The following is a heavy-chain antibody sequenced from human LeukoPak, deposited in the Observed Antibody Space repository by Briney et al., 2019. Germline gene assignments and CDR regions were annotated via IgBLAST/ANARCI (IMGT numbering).Heavy chain of an antibody. Sequence: PSETLSLTCAVSGYSISSGYYWGWIRQPPGKRLEWIGSIYHSGSTYYNPSLKSRVTISVDTSKNQFSLKLSSVTAADTAVYYCARGRTCSSTSCSYYYYYYYMDVWGKGTTVTVSS. CDR2: IYHSGST. CDR3: ARGRTCSSTSCSYYYYYYYMDV. J-gene: IGHJ6*03. CDR1: GYSISSGYY. D-gene: IGHD2-2*01. V-gene: IGHV4-38-2*01.